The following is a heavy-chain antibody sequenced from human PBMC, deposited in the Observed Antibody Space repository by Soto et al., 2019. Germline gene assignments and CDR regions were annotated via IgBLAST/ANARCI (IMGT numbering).Heavy chain of an antibody. CDR1: GFTFSSYA. J-gene: IGHJ1*01. Sequence: GGSLRLSCAASGFTFSSYAMTWVRQAPGKGLEWVSIISGSGGTTYYADSVKGRFTISRDNSKNTLYLQMNSLRADDTAVYYCAKGDNYYDSSGYYLEYFHHWGQGTLVTVSS. CDR2: ISGSGGTT. D-gene: IGHD3-22*01. CDR3: AKGDNYYDSSGYYLEYFHH. V-gene: IGHV3-23*01.